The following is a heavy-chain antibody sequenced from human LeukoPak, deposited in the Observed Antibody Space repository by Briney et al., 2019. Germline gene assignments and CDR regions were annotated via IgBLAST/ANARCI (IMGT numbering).Heavy chain of an antibody. CDR2: LSRGGETR. CDR3: ARDQSGTNLKIVSIGWSDS. CDR1: GFPFNMFA. J-gene: IGHJ5*01. Sequence: PGGSLRLSCTGSGFPFNMFAMNWVRQAPGQGLEWVSGLSRGGETRKYADSVKGRFTVSRDASKNMVFLQMNDLRPEDTAVYYCARDQSGTNLKIVSIGWSDSWGQGTLVTVSS. D-gene: IGHD5/OR15-5a*01. V-gene: IGHV3-23*01.